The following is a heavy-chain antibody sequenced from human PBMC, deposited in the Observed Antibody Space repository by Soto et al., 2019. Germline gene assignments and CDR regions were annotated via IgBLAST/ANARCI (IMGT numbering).Heavy chain of an antibody. CDR1: GFTFSVYA. J-gene: IGHJ4*02. CDR2: IWGDGSDK. Sequence: GGSLRLSCAASGFTFSVYAIHWVRQAPGKGLEWVAAIWGDGSDKKYADSVKGRFTISRDNSKNTLYLEINSLRADDTALYFCGRSGDCSAEHCFLRVPFDYWGQGTLVTVS. CDR3: GRSGDCSAEHCFLRVPFDY. V-gene: IGHV3-33*01. D-gene: IGHD2-15*01.